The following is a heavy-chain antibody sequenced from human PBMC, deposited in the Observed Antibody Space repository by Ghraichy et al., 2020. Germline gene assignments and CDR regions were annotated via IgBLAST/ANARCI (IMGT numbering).Heavy chain of an antibody. CDR1: GFTFSSYA. D-gene: IGHD3-10*01. CDR2: ITGSGGST. V-gene: IGHV3-23*01. Sequence: GGSLRLSCAASGFTFSSYAMSWVRQAQGKGLEWVSAITGSGGSTYYADSVKGRFTISRDNSKNKLYLQMNSLRAEDTAVYYCAKVARGSYTTSPLDYWGQGTLFTVSS. CDR3: AKVARGSYTTSPLDY. J-gene: IGHJ4*02.